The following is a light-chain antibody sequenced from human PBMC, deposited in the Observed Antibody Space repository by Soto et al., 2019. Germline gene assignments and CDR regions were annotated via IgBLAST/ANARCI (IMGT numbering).Light chain of an antibody. J-gene: IGKJ1*01. CDR3: QHYNNWPPWT. CDR2: GAS. Sequence: EIVMMQSQATLSVSPGERATLSCRASQIIANYLAWYQQKPGQAPRLLIYGASNRATGIPARFSGSGSGTEFTLTISSLQSEDFAIYYCQHYNNWPPWTFGQGTKVDI. V-gene: IGKV3-15*01. CDR1: QIIANY.